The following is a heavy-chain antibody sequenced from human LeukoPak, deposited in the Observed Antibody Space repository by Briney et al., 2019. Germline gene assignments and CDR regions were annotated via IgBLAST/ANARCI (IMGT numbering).Heavy chain of an antibody. CDR1: GFTFSSYS. CDR2: ISSSSSTI. D-gene: IGHD6-19*01. J-gene: IGHJ3*02. CDR3: ARVGGWYLAFDI. V-gene: IGHV3-48*01. Sequence: GGSLRLACAAYGFTFSSYSMNWVRQAPGKGLGWVAYISSSSSTIYYADSVKGRSTISRDNAKNSLYLQMNSLRAEDTAVYYCARVGGWYLAFDIWGQGTMVTVSP.